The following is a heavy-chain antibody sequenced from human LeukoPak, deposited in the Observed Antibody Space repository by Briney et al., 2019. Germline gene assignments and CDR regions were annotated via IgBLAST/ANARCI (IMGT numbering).Heavy chain of an antibody. V-gene: IGHV4-59*01. J-gene: IGHJ4*02. CDR1: GGSISSYY. CDR2: IYYSGST. D-gene: IGHD3-3*01. CDR3: ARGSEYYDFDY. Sequence: SETLSLTCTVSGGSISSYYWSWIRQPPGKGLEWIGYIYYSGSTNYNPSLKSRVTISVDTSKNQFSLKLSSVTAADTAVYYCARGSEYYDFDYWGQGTLVTVSS.